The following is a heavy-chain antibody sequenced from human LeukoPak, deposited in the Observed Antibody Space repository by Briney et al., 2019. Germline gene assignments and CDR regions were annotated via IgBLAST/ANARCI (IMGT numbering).Heavy chain of an antibody. Sequence: SETLSLTCAVSGGSISSNNWWGWVRQPPGKGLEWIGEIYHSGSPNYNPSLKSRVTISVDKSRNHFSLNLSSVTAADTAVYYCARGVCSGGSCYTYDYWGQGTLVTVSS. CDR1: GGSISSNNW. J-gene: IGHJ4*02. V-gene: IGHV4-4*02. CDR2: IYHSGSP. CDR3: ARGVCSGGSCYTYDY. D-gene: IGHD2-15*01.